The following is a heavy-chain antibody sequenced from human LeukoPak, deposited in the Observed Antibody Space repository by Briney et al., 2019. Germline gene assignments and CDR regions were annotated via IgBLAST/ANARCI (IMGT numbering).Heavy chain of an antibody. V-gene: IGHV4-59*02. CDR2: VYYSGST. CDR3: ARIHGYCSGGACYVLDN. Sequence: SETLSLTCVVSGGSVSGYYWGWIRQPPGRGLEWIGYVYYSGSTNYNPSFKSRITISVDTSRNQFSLQLSSVTAADTAVYYCARIHGYCSGGACYVLDNWGQGTLVAVSS. J-gene: IGHJ4*02. CDR1: GGSVSGYY. D-gene: IGHD2-15*01.